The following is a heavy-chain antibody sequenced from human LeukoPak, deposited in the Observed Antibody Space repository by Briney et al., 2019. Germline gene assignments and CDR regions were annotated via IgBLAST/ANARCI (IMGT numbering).Heavy chain of an antibody. Sequence: SETLSLTCSVSGDSISSNSHYWAWIRQPPGKGLESIGTTYHAGGTYYNPSLKSRVTISVDTSKNQFFLKLSSVTAADTAVYYCARGRYLPLYFDYWGQGTLVTVSS. J-gene: IGHJ4*02. CDR3: ARGRYLPLYFDY. V-gene: IGHV4-39*07. D-gene: IGHD3-16*02. CDR1: GDSISSNSHY. CDR2: TYHAGGT.